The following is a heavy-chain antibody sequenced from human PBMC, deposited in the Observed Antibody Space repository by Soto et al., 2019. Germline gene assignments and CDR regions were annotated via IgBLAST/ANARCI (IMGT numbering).Heavy chain of an antibody. CDR1: GFTFSDYP. V-gene: IGHV3-30*04. D-gene: IGHD1-26*01. CDR3: ARDFIVGAPDYFDY. CDR2: ISYDGRVK. Sequence: QVQLVESGGGVVQPGRSLSLSRAASGFTFSDYPMHWVRQAPGKGLEWVAVISYDGRVKYYVDSVKGRFTISRDDSKNTLYLQMNSLRVDDTAVYYCARDFIVGAPDYFDYWGQGTLVTVSS. J-gene: IGHJ4*02.